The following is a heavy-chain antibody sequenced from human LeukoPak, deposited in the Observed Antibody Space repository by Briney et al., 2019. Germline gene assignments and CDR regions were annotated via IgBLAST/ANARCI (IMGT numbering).Heavy chain of an antibody. CDR3: ARRPRVPWYFDY. CDR2: ISSSGSTI. Sequence: GGSLRLSCAASGFTFSSYGMSWVRQAPGKGLEWVSYISSSGSTIYYADSVKGRFTISRDNAKNSLYLQMNSLRAEDTAVYYCARRPRVPWYFDYWGQGTLVTVSS. CDR1: GFTFSSYG. V-gene: IGHV3-48*04. J-gene: IGHJ4*02.